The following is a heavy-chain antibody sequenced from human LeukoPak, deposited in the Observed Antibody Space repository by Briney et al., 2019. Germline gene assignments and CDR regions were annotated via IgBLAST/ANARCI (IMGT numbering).Heavy chain of an antibody. V-gene: IGHV3-23*01. CDR2: ISGSGGST. Sequence: GGSLRLSCAASGFTFSSYAMSWVRQAPGKGLEWVSAISGSGGSTYYADSVKGRFTISRDNSKNTLYLQMNSLRAEDTAVYYCAKGGAIVVVPAAREDTWGQGTLVTVSS. D-gene: IGHD2-2*01. J-gene: IGHJ5*02. CDR1: GFTFSSYA. CDR3: AKGGAIVVVPAAREDT.